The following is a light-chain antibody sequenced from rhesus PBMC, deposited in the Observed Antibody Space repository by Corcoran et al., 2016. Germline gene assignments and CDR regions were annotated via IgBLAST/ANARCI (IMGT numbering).Light chain of an antibody. Sequence: DIVLTQSPASLSVSPGQRATITCRASESGSVLGINLIHWYQQKPGQFPKLLIYQASHKEIGVPARLSGSWSGTDFTLTISPMEADDAAGYYCLQSKNSPWTFGQGTKVEIK. CDR2: QAS. V-gene: IGKV7-13*01. CDR3: LQSKNSPWT. CDR1: ESGSVLGINL. J-gene: IGKJ1*01.